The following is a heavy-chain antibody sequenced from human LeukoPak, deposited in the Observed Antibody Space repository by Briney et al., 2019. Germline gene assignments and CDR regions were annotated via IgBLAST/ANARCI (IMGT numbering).Heavy chain of an antibody. D-gene: IGHD3-22*01. CDR3: ARAWGNYYDSSGYLLDY. CDR2: IYYSGST. J-gene: IGHJ4*02. Sequence: SETLSLTCTVSGGSISNYYWSWIRQPPGKGLEWIGSIYYSGSTYYNPSLKSRVTISVDTSKNQFSLKLSSVTAADTAVYYCARAWGNYYDSSGYLLDYWGQGTLVTVSS. V-gene: IGHV4-59*12. CDR1: GGSISNYY.